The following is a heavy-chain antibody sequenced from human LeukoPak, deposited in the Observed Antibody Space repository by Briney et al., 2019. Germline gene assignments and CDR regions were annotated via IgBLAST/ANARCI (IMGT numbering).Heavy chain of an antibody. D-gene: IGHD1-26*01. J-gene: IGHJ6*03. CDR2: IIPIFGTA. CDR3: ARDLATTPDYYYYYMDV. V-gene: IGHV1-69*01. CDR1: GGTFSSYA. Sequence: SVKVSCKASGGTFSSYAISWVRQAPGQGLEWMGGIIPIFGTANYAQKFQGRVTITADESTSTAYMELSSLRSEDTAVYYCARDLATTPDYYYYYMDVWGKGTTVTVSS.